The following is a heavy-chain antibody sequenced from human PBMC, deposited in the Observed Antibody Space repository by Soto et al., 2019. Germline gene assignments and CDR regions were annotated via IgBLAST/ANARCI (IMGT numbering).Heavy chain of an antibody. CDR1: GFTVSDS. Sequence: SLRLSCSVAGFTVSDSMSWVRQAPGKGLECVSFIHSDGSTHYTDSVRGRFTISRDNSKNTLYLQMDRLRVDDTAVYFCARDASGTCDYWGQGTRVTVCS. V-gene: IGHV3-53*01. CDR2: IHSDGST. J-gene: IGHJ4*02. D-gene: IGHD6-19*01. CDR3: ARDASGTCDY.